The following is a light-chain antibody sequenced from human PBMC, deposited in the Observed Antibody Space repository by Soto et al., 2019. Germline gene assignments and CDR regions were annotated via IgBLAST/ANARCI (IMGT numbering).Light chain of an antibody. CDR2: GAS. Sequence: EIVLTQSPATLSLSPGETATLSCRASQSVSNYLAWYQHKPGQAPRLLIYGASNRATGVSARISGSGSGRDISLTINSLEPEDSAVYYCHQRTSWRSITFGQGTRLEI. J-gene: IGKJ5*01. CDR1: QSVSNY. CDR3: HQRTSWRSIT. V-gene: IGKV3-11*02.